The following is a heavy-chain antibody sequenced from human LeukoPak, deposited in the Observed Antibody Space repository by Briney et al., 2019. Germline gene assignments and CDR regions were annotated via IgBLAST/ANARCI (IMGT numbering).Heavy chain of an antibody. CDR3: AKEGTSTYFDY. V-gene: IGHV3-9*03. J-gene: IGHJ4*02. D-gene: IGHD2-2*01. CDR2: IGWNSGSI. CDR1: GFTFDDYA. Sequence: PGRSLRLSCAASGFTFDDYAMHWVRQAPGKGLEWVSGIGWNSGSIGYADSVKGRFTISRDNAKNSLYLQMNSLRAEDMALYYCAKEGTSTYFDYWGQGTLVTVSS.